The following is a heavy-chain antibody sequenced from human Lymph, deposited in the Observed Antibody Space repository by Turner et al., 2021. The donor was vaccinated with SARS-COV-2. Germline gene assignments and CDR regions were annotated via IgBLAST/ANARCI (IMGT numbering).Heavy chain of an antibody. CDR1: GGSFSGYY. Sequence: QVQLQQWGAGLLKPSETLSPTCAVYGGSFSGYYWSWIRQPPGKGLEWIGEIKHSGSTNYNPSLKSRVTISVDTSKKQFSLKLSSVTAADTAVYYCARVWVRWWYFDLWGRGTLVTVSS. CDR3: ARVWVRWWYFDL. V-gene: IGHV4-34*01. CDR2: IKHSGST. D-gene: IGHD7-27*01. J-gene: IGHJ2*01.